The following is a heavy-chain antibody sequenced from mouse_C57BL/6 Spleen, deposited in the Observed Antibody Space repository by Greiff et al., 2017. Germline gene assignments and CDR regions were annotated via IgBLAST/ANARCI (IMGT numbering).Heavy chain of an antibody. V-gene: IGHV14-4*01. CDR1: GFNIKDDY. J-gene: IGHJ3*01. Sequence: VQLQQSGAELVRPGASVKLSCTASGFNIKDDYMHWVKQRPEQGLEWIGWVDPENGDTEYASKFQGKATITADTSSNTAYLQLSSLTSEDTAVYYCTTMGLLPAYWGQGALVTVSA. CDR2: VDPENGDT. CDR3: TTMGLLPAY. D-gene: IGHD2-3*01.